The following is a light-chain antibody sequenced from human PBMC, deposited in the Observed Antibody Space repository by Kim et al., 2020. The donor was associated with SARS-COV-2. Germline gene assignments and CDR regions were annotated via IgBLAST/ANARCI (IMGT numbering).Light chain of an antibody. CDR2: DVS. V-gene: IGLV2-14*03. CDR3: CSYLNSDTYV. Sequence: QSALTQPASVSGSPGQSMTISCSGTSSAIGGSKFVSWYQQHPGKAPKLLIFDVSSRPSGVSSRFSGSRSGNTASLTISGLQADDEADYYCCSYLNSDTYVFGPGTKVTVL. J-gene: IGLJ1*01. CDR1: SSAIGGSKF.